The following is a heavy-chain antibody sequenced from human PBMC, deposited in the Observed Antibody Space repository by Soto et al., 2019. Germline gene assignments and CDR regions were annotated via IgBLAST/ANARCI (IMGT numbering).Heavy chain of an antibody. D-gene: IGHD1-20*01. CDR3: ARVVLSITRGAFYA. V-gene: IGHV4-4*02. CDR2: ISHSGTS. Sequence: QVQLQESGPGLVKPSGTLSLTCAVSGGSISSSHWWTWVRQSPGKGLEYIGEISHSGTSNSNPSLKGRVTLSVDGSKNHFSLTLTSVPAADTAVYYCARVVLSITRGAFYAWGQGTPVIVSS. CDR1: GGSISSSHW. J-gene: IGHJ3*01.